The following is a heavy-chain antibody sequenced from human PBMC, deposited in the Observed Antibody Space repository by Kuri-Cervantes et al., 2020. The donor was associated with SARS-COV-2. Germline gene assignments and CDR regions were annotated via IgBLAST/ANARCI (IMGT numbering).Heavy chain of an antibody. CDR1: GFTFSSYG. CDR2: IRYDGSNK. Sequence: GESLKISCAASGFTFSSYGMHWVRQAPGNGLEWVAFIRYDGSNKYYADSVKGRFTISRDNSKNTLYLQMNSLRAEDTAVYYCARDSYYGSGSYYNAPGMDVWGQGTTVTVSS. J-gene: IGHJ6*02. CDR3: ARDSYYGSGSYYNAPGMDV. V-gene: IGHV3-30*02. D-gene: IGHD3-10*01.